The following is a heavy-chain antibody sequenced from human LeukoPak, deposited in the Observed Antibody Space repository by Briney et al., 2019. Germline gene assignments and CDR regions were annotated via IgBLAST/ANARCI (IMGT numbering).Heavy chain of an antibody. Sequence: GASLKISCKGSGSSFTSYWIGWVRQLPGKGLEWMGIIYPGDSDTRYSPSFQGQVTISADKSISTAYLQWSSLKASDTAMYYCARQERYSGSYSPQYYFDYWGQGTLVTVSS. CDR1: GSSFTSYW. J-gene: IGHJ4*02. D-gene: IGHD1-26*01. CDR3: ARQERYSGSYSPQYYFDY. CDR2: IYPGDSDT. V-gene: IGHV5-51*01.